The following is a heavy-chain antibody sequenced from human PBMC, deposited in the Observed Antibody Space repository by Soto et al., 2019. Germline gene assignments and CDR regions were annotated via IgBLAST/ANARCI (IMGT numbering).Heavy chain of an antibody. CDR1: GGSISSYY. D-gene: IGHD6-13*01. CDR2: IYYSGST. J-gene: IGHJ5*02. Sequence: SETLSLTCTVSGGSISSYYWSWIRQPPGKGLEWIGYIYYSGSTNYNPSLKSRVTISVDTSKNQFSLKLSSVTAADTAVYYCARVQKGEQQLVRGNWLDPWGPGTMLTVYS. V-gene: IGHV4-59*01. CDR3: ARVQKGEQQLVRGNWLDP.